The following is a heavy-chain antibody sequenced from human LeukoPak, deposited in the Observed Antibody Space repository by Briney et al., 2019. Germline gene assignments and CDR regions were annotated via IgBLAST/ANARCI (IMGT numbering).Heavy chain of an antibody. CDR1: GYTFTGYY. V-gene: IGHV1-2*02. CDR2: INPNSGGT. J-gene: IGHJ6*03. Sequence: ASVKVSCKASGYTFTGYYMHWVRQAPGQGLEWMGWINPNSGGTNYAQKFQGRVTMTRDTSISTAYMELSSLRSEDTAVYYCARAFYPGYYSYMAVWGKGTTVTVSS. D-gene: IGHD3-3*02. CDR3: ARAFYPGYYSYMAV.